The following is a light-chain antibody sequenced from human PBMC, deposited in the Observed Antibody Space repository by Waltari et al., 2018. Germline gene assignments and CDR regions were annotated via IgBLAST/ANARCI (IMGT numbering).Light chain of an antibody. CDR3: QKSYSTPLT. CDR1: QSLSSY. J-gene: IGKJ4*01. V-gene: IGKV1-39*01. CDR2: AAS. Sequence: DIQMTQSPSSLSASVGDRVTITCRASQSLSSYLNWYQQKPGKAPKLLISAASSLQSGVPSRFSGSGSSTDFSITISSLPPEDLATYYCQKSYSTPLTFGRGTKVEIK.